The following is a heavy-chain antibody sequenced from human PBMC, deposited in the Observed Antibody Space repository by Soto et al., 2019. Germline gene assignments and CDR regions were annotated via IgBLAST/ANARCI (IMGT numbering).Heavy chain of an antibody. Sequence: QITLKESGPTLVKPTQTLTLTCTFSGFSFATGGVAVGWIRQPPGRALEWLALVYWNDDKRYSPSLKSRLTITKDTSRNQVVLTMTNMDPVDTATDYCAHRTPSDGYNSFDSWGQGTLVTVSS. CDR1: GFSFATGGVA. CDR3: AHRTPSDGYNSFDS. CDR2: VYWNDDK. J-gene: IGHJ4*02. V-gene: IGHV2-5*01. D-gene: IGHD5-12*01.